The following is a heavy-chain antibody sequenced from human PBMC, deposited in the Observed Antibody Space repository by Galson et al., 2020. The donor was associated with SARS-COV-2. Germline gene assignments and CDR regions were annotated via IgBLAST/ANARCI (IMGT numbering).Heavy chain of an antibody. CDR3: ARIRYGGYFQFDY. CDR1: HGSITSYS. CDR2: IYYTGST. D-gene: IGHD5-12*01. V-gene: IGHV4-59*01. J-gene: IGHJ4*01. Sequence: SQTLSLTCTVSHGSITSYSWRWIRQPPGKGLECIGNIYYTGSTNYNPSLKSRVTISVDTSKNQFSLKLSSVTAADTAVYYCARIRYGGYFQFDYWGQGNLVTVSS.